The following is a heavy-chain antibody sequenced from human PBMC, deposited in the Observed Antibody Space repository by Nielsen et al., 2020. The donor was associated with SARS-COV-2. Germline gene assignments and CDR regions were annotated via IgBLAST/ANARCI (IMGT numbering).Heavy chain of an antibody. Sequence: GESLKISCAASGFTFSSYGMHWVRQAPGKGLEWVTVISYDGNNKHYADSVKGRFTISRDNSKKTLFLQMNSLRVEDTAVYYCARGGFLEWFYYMDVWGKGTTVTVSS. V-gene: IGHV3-30*03. D-gene: IGHD3-3*01. J-gene: IGHJ6*03. CDR3: ARGGFLEWFYYMDV. CDR2: ISYDGNNK. CDR1: GFTFSSYG.